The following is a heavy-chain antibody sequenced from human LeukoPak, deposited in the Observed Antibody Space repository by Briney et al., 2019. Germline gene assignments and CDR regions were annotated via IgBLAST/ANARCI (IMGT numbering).Heavy chain of an antibody. CDR1: GFTFSSSD. V-gene: IGHV3-23*05. CDR3: AKVTADSSGYYYGPQYYFDY. Sequence: GGSLRLSCAASGFTFSSSDMSWVRQAPGSGLEWVSSIRHSDSNTYYADSVMGRFTISRDNSKNTLYLQMNSLRAEDTAVYYCAKVTADSSGYYYGPQYYFDYWGQGTLVTVSS. CDR2: IRHSDSNT. D-gene: IGHD3-22*01. J-gene: IGHJ4*02.